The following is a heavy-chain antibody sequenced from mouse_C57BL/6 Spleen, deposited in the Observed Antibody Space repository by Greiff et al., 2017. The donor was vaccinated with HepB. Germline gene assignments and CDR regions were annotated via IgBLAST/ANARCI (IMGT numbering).Heavy chain of an antibody. CDR2: IDPETGCT. V-gene: IGHV1-15*01. J-gene: IGHJ3*01. CDR1: GYTFTDYD. CDR3: TRGALNWDGFAY. D-gene: IGHD4-1*01. Sequence: QVQLQQSGAELVRPGASVTLSCKASGYTFTDYDMNWVKQTPGQGLEWIGAIDPETGCTAYNQKFKGKAILTADKSSSTAYMELRSLTSEDSAVYYCTRGALNWDGFAYWGQGTLVTVSA.